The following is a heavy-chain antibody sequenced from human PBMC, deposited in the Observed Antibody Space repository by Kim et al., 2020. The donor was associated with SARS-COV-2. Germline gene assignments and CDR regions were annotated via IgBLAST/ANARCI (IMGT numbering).Heavy chain of an antibody. Sequence: GGSLRLSCTVSGFTFSDYPMSWVRQAPGKGLEWVSAIATGGTYTYYADSVKGRFTISRDNSKSTLFLQMNSLRAEDTAIYYCASRHFFDNWGQGTLVTVSS. CDR1: GFTFSDYP. CDR2: IATGGTYT. J-gene: IGHJ4*02. V-gene: IGHV3-23*01. CDR3: ASRHFFDN.